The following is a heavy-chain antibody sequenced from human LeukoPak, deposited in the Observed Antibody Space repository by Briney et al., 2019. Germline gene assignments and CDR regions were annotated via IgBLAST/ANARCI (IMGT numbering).Heavy chain of an antibody. J-gene: IGHJ4*02. V-gene: IGHV4-38-2*02. D-gene: IGHD3-10*01. CDR1: GYSITSGYY. CDR3: ARDQDYYGSGSYGPDY. CDR2: IYHSGST. Sequence: PSETLSLTCTVSGYSITSGYYWGWIRQPPGKGLEWIGSIYHSGSTFYNPSLKSRVTISVDTSKNQFPLKLSSVTAADTAVYYCARDQDYYGSGSYGPDYWGQGTLVTVSS.